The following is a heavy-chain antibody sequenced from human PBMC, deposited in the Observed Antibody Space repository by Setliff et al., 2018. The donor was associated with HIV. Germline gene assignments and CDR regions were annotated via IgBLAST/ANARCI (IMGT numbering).Heavy chain of an antibody. V-gene: IGHV1-24*01. CDR3: ATVSHTNVAAHDAFDI. D-gene: IGHD6-19*01. CDR1: GYTLTELS. J-gene: IGHJ3*02. Sequence: ASVKVSCKVSGYTLTELSRHWVRQAPGKGLEWMGGFDPEDGNTIYAQKFQGRVTMTADTSTDTAYMELSSLRSEDTAVYYCATVSHTNVAAHDAFDIGGQGTMVTVSS. CDR2: FDPEDGNT.